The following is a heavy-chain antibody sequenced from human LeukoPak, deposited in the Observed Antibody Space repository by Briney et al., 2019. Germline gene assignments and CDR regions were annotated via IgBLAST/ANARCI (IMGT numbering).Heavy chain of an antibody. J-gene: IGHJ6*02. D-gene: IGHD2-15*01. CDR3: ARDEVVAAPNYFGMVV. V-gene: IGHV1-8*01. CDR2: MNPNSGNT. Sequence: ASVKVPCKASGYTFTSYDVNWVRQATGQGLEWMGWMNPNSGNTGLAQKFQGRVTLTRDTSLSTAYMELSNLRSDDTAVYYCARDEVVAAPNYFGMVVWGQGTTVSVSS. CDR1: GYTFTSYD.